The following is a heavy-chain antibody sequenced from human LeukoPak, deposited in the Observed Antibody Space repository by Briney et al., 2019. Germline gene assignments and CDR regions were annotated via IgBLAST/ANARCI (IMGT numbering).Heavy chain of an antibody. CDR2: IKNKANKYAT. V-gene: IGHV3-72*01. D-gene: IGHD3-16*01. Sequence: GGSLRLSCADPGFTFSNYFMDWIRQAPGKGLEWVGRIKNKANKYATEYAASVRGRFIISGDDSKNSLYLQMNSLKTDDTAVYYCARVRGGNWYAFDLWGQGTVVSVSS. CDR3: ARVRGGNWYAFDL. CDR1: GFTFSNYF. J-gene: IGHJ3*01.